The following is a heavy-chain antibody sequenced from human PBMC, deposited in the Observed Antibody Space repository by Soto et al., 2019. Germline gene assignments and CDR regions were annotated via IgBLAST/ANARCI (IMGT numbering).Heavy chain of an antibody. Sequence: PGGSLRLSCAASGFTFSSYAMSWVRQAPGKGLEWVSAISGSGVGTYYADSVKGRFTISRDNSKNTLYLQMNSLRAEDTAVYYCAKAPALGAAARFDYWGQGTLVTVSS. V-gene: IGHV3-23*01. CDR3: AKAPALGAAARFDY. J-gene: IGHJ4*02. D-gene: IGHD6-13*01. CDR1: GFTFSSYA. CDR2: ISGSGVGT.